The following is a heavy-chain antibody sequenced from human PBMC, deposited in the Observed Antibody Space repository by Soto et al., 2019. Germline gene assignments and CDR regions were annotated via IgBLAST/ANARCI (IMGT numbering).Heavy chain of an antibody. CDR1: GYKFIDYW. CDR3: AKDRIETTGRGSDY. CDR2: IYPGDFDI. V-gene: IGHV5-51*01. Sequence: GESLKISGKASGYKFIDYWIGWVRQVPGKGLEWVGIIYPGDFDIKYGPSFQGRFTISRDNSKNTLYLQMNSLRLEDTAVYYCAKDRIETTGRGSDYWGQGTLVTVSS. J-gene: IGHJ4*02. D-gene: IGHD1-1*01.